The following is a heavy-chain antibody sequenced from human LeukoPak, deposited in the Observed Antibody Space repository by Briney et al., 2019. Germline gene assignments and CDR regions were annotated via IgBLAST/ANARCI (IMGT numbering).Heavy chain of an antibody. CDR1: GFTFSNYA. J-gene: IGHJ5*02. D-gene: IGHD1-1*01. Sequence: QPGGSLRLSCAASGFTFSNYAMYWVRQAPGKGLQWVALISYDGSNKYYADSVKGRFTISRDNSRNTLYLQMNSLRAEDTAVYYCARGTRGTTGTTRWFDPWGQGTLVTVSS. V-gene: IGHV3-30*04. CDR2: ISYDGSNK. CDR3: ARGTRGTTGTTRWFDP.